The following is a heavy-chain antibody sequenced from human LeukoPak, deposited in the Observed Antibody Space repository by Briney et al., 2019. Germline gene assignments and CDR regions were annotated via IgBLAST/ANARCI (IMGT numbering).Heavy chain of an antibody. J-gene: IGHJ4*02. CDR1: GGSISSYY. CDR3: ARGRSKQQLAFKRGYYFDY. D-gene: IGHD6-13*01. CDR2: IYTSGST. V-gene: IGHV4-4*07. Sequence: SETLSLTCTVSGGSISSYYWSWIRQPAGKGLEWIGRIYTSGSTNYNPSLKSRVTMSVDTSKNQLSLKLSSVTAADTAVYYCARGRSKQQLAFKRGYYFDYWGQGTLVTVSS.